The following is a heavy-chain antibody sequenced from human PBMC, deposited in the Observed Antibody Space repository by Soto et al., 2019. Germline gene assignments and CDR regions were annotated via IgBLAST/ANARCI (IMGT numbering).Heavy chain of an antibody. CDR1: GGTFSSCA. V-gene: IGHV1-69*13. D-gene: IGHD2-8*01. J-gene: IGHJ4*02. CDR2: IIPIFGTA. Sequence: GASVKVSWKPSGGTFSSCAISWVREAPGQRLEWMGGIIPIFGTANYAQKFQGRVTITADESTSTAYMELSSLRSEDTAVYYCARARRTRYCTNGVCPDLDYWGQGTLVTVSS. CDR3: ARARRTRYCTNGVCPDLDY.